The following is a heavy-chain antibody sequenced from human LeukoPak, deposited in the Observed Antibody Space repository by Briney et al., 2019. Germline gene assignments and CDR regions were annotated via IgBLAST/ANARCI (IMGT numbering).Heavy chain of an antibody. J-gene: IGHJ4*02. CDR3: ARSGREATEIDY. D-gene: IGHD1-1*01. CDR2: INGRGTYI. Sequence: PGGSLRLSCAASGFTFSDYFMSWVRQAPGKGLEWLSYINGRGTYIDYAESLKGRVTISRDNAQNSLYLQMNSLRVEDTAVYYCARSGREATEIDYWGQGTLVTVSS. V-gene: IGHV3-11*06. CDR1: GFTFSDYF.